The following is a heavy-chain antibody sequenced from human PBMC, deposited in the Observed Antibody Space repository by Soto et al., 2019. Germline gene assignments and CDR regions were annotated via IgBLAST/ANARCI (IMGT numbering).Heavy chain of an antibody. J-gene: IGHJ5*02. V-gene: IGHV4-34*01. Sequence: SETLSLTCAVYGGSFSGYYWSWIRQPPGKGLEWIGEINHSGSTNYNPSLKSRVTISVDTSKNQFSLKLSSVTAADTAVYYCARGYSYEDWFDPWGQGTLVTVS. CDR3: ARGYSYEDWFDP. CDR1: GGSFSGYY. D-gene: IGHD5-18*01. CDR2: INHSGST.